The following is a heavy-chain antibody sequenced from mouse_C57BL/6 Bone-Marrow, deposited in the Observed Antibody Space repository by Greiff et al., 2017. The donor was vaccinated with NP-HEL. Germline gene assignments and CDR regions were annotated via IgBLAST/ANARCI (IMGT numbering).Heavy chain of an antibody. V-gene: IGHV1-39*01. J-gene: IGHJ3*01. CDR1: GYSFTDYN. CDR2: INPNYGTN. CDR3: AREKVLLRRGFSY. D-gene: IGHD2-12*01. Sequence: VQLQQSGPELVKPGASVKISCKASGYSFTDYNMNWVKQSNGKSLEWIGVINPNYGTNSYNQKLKGKATLTVDQSSSTAYMQLNSLTSYDSAVYYCAREKVLLRRGFSYWGHGTLVTVSA.